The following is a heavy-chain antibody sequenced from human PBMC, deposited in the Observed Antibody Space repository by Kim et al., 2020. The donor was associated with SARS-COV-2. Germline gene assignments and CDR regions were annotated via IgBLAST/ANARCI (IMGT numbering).Heavy chain of an antibody. CDR2: INPSGGST. J-gene: IGHJ6*01. Sequence: ASVKVSCKASGYTFTRYYKQWVRLAPGQGLEWMGTINPSGGSTSYAQKFQGRVTVTRDTSTSTVYMELSSLRSEDTAVYYCARDIGDTVAAIIYYAMDVW. D-gene: IGHD5-12*01. CDR3: ARDIGDTVAAIIYYAMDV. V-gene: IGHV1-46*01. CDR1: GYTFTRYY.